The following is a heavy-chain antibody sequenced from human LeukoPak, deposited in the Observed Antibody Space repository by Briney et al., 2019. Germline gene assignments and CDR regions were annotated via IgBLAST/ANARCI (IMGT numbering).Heavy chain of an antibody. Sequence: PGGSLRLSCAVSGFTFSSYAMHWVRQAPGKGLEWVAVISYDGSNKYYADSVKGRFTISRDNSKNTLYLQMNSLRAEDTAVYYCARGFGELSREQFDYWGQGTLVTVSS. J-gene: IGHJ4*02. CDR2: ISYDGSNK. V-gene: IGHV3-30-3*01. D-gene: IGHD3-10*01. CDR1: GFTFSSYA. CDR3: ARGFGELSREQFDY.